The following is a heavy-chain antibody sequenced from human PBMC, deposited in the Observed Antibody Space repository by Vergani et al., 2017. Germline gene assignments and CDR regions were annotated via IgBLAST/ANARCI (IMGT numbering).Heavy chain of an antibody. Sequence: QLQLQESGPGLVKPSETLSLTCTVSGGSISSSSYYWGWIRQPPGKGLEWIGSIYYSGSTYYNPSLKSRVTISVDTSKNQFSLKLSSVTAADTAVYYCARDTGYSYGPYYYYYMDVWGKGTTVTVSS. J-gene: IGHJ6*03. CDR2: IYYSGST. D-gene: IGHD5-18*01. V-gene: IGHV4-39*02. CDR3: ARDTGYSYGPYYYYYMDV. CDR1: GGSISSSSYY.